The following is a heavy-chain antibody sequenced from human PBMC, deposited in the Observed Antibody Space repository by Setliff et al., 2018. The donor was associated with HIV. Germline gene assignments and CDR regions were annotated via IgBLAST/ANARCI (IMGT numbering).Heavy chain of an antibody. V-gene: IGHV3-21*01. CDR1: GFTFSDYS. Sequence: GGSLRLSCAASGFTFSDYSMTWARQVPGRGLEWVSSISGTSYIKYADSVKGRFTIFRDNDKNSLYLQMNSLRAEDTAIYYCARDNLYYNLWNGSPVYGMDVWGQGTTVTVSS. D-gene: IGHD3-3*01. J-gene: IGHJ6*02. CDR3: ARDNLYYNLWNGSPVYGMDV. CDR2: ISGTSYI.